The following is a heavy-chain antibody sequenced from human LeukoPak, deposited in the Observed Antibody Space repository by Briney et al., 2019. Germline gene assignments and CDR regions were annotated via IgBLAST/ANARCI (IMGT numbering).Heavy chain of an antibody. CDR3: ASRIIVGAGYYFDY. CDR1: GGSISSFY. J-gene: IGHJ4*02. Sequence: SETLSLTCTVSGGSISSFYWSWIRQPPGKGLEWIGYIYYSGSTNYNPSLKSRVTISVDTSKNQFSLKLSSVTAADTAVYYCASRIIVGAGYYFDYWGQGTLVTVS. CDR2: IYYSGST. D-gene: IGHD1-26*01. V-gene: IGHV4-59*08.